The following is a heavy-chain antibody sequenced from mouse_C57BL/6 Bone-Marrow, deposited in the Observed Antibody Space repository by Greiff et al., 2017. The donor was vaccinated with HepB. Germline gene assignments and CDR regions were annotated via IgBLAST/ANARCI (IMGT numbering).Heavy chain of an antibody. D-gene: IGHD2-4*01. J-gene: IGHJ4*01. CDR3: ATPIYYDYDGYAMDY. Sequence: EVQLQQSGTELVKPGASVKISCKASGYTFTDYYMNWVKQSHGKSLEWIGDINPNNGGTSYNQKFKGKATLTVDKSSSTAYMELRSLTSEDSAVYYCATPIYYDYDGYAMDYWGQGTSVTVSS. CDR2: INPNNGGT. CDR1: GYTFTDYY. V-gene: IGHV1-26*01.